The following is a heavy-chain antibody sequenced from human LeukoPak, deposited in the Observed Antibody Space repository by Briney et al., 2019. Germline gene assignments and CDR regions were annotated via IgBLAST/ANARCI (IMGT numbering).Heavy chain of an antibody. CDR2: IYTSGST. CDR3: ARDHLANLASRLFDP. D-gene: IGHD3-3*01. V-gene: IGHV4-4*07. Sequence: SETLSLTCTVSGGSISSYYWSWIRQPAGKELEWIGRIYTSGSTNYNPSLKSRVTISVDTSKNQFSLKLSSVTAADTAVYYCARDHLANLASRLFDPWGQGTLVTVSS. J-gene: IGHJ5*02. CDR1: GGSISSYY.